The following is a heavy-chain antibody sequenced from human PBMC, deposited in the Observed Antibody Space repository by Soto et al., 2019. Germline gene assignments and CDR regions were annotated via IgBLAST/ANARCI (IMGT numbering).Heavy chain of an antibody. Sequence: PSETLSLTCTVSGASISSSDYYWAWIRQSPGKGLEWIGSIYSSGSTSYSPSLKSGVTISVDTSKNQFSLKLSSVTAADTAVYYCARGTWFGELSRYGMDVWGQGTTVTVSS. D-gene: IGHD3-10*01. CDR2: IYSSGST. CDR1: GASISSSDYY. V-gene: IGHV4-39*07. CDR3: ARGTWFGELSRYGMDV. J-gene: IGHJ6*02.